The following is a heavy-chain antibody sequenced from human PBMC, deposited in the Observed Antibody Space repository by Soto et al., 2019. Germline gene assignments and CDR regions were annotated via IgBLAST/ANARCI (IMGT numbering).Heavy chain of an antibody. CDR3: ARHGQVLRYFDSGIPPYYYYYYMDV. CDR2: INHSGST. Sequence: SETLSLTCAVYGGSFSGYYWSWIRQPPGKGLEWIGEINHSGSTNYNPSLKSRVTISVDTSKNQFSLKLSSVTAADTAVYYCARHGQVLRYFDSGIPPYYYYYYMDVWGKGTTVTVS. J-gene: IGHJ6*03. CDR1: GGSFSGYY. V-gene: IGHV4-34*01. D-gene: IGHD3-9*01.